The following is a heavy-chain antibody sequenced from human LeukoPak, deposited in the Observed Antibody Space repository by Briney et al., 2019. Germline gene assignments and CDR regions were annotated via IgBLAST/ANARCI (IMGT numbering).Heavy chain of an antibody. CDR3: ARVEQWFTMVRGGTTHYYYYGMDV. V-gene: IGHV3-74*01. CDR2: INSDGSST. Sequence: GGSLRLSCAASGFTFSSYWMHWVRQAPGKGLVWVSRINSDGSSTSYADSVKGRFTISRDNAKNTLYLQMNSLRAEDTAVYYCARVEQWFTMVRGGTTHYYYYGMDVWGQGTTVTVSS. J-gene: IGHJ6*02. CDR1: GFTFSSYW. D-gene: IGHD3-10*01.